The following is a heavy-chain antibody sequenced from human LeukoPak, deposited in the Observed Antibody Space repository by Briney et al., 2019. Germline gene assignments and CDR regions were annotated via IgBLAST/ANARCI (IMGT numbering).Heavy chain of an antibody. J-gene: IGHJ5*02. CDR2: ISYDGSDK. CDR1: GFTFSTYG. Sequence: GGSLRLSCAASGFTFSTYGMHWVRQTPGKGLEWVAIISYDGSDKYYADSVKGRFTISRDNSKNTLYLQMNSLRAEDTAVYYCAKVSQWLVKGWFDPWGQGTLVTVSS. V-gene: IGHV3-30*18. CDR3: AKVSQWLVKGWFDP. D-gene: IGHD6-19*01.